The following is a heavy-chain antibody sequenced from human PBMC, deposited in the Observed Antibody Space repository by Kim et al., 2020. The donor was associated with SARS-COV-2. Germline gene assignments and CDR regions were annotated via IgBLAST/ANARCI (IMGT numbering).Heavy chain of an antibody. CDR1: GGSFSGYY. J-gene: IGHJ3*02. CDR2: INHSGST. V-gene: IGHV4-34*01. CDR3: ARGRGARYYGSGSYYPRPNDFDI. Sequence: SETLSLTCAVYGGSFSGYYWSWIRQPPGKGLEWIGEINHSGSTNYNPSLKSRVTISVDTSKNQYSLKLSSVTAADTAVDYCARGRGARYYGSGSYYPRPNDFDIWGQGTMVTVSS. D-gene: IGHD3-10*01.